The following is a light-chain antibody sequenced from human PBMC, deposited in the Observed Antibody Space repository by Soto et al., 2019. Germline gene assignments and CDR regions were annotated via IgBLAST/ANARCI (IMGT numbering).Light chain of an antibody. CDR1: QSISRH. J-gene: IGKJ5*01. CDR2: IAS. V-gene: IGKV1-39*01. CDR3: QQTYSTPQP. Sequence: DIQVTQSPSSLSASVGDRVTITCRASQSISRHLNWYQQKPGKAPKLLINIASSLQSGVPSRFSGSGSGTDLTLTISNVQPEDFETYYGQQTYSTPQPFGQGTRLENK.